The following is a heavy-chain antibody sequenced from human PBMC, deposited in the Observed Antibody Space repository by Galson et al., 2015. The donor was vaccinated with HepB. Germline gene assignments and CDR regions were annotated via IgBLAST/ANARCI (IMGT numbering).Heavy chain of an antibody. CDR1: GGTFSSYA. CDR2: IIPIFGTA. CDR3: ARGVTPGVPPKT. J-gene: IGHJ5*02. Sequence: SVKVSCKASGGTFSSYAISWVRQAPGQGLEWMGGIIPIFGTANYAQKFQGRVTITADESTSTAYMELSSLRSEDTAVYYCARGVTPGVPPKTWGQGTLVTVSS. V-gene: IGHV1-69*13. D-gene: IGHD5-18*01.